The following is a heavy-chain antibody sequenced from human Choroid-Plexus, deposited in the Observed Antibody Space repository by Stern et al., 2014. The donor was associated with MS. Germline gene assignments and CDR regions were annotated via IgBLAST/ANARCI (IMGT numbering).Heavy chain of an antibody. CDR3: AKDSENYDYVWGSLDY. D-gene: IGHD3-16*01. V-gene: IGHV3-23*04. CDR2: LSCSGGST. J-gene: IGHJ4*02. Sequence: EVQLEESGGGLVQPGGSLRLSCAASGFTFSSYAMSWVRQAPGKGLEWVSALSCSGGSTYYADSVKGRFTISRDNSKNTLYLQMNSLRAEDTAVYYCAKDSENYDYVWGSLDYWGQGTLVTVSS. CDR1: GFTFSSYA.